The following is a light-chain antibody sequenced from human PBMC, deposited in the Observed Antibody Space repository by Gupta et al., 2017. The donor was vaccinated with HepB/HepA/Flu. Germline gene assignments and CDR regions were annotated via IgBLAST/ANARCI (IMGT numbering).Light chain of an antibody. CDR1: SSDVGSYNL. J-gene: IGLJ2*01. Sequence: SALTPPASVSGSSPGPSLTISCTGTSSDVGSYNLVSWYQQHPGKAPKLMIYEVSKRPSGVSNRFSGSKSGNTASLTISGLQAEDEADYYCCSYAGSSTNVVFGGGTKLTVL. CDR2: EVS. V-gene: IGLV2-23*02. CDR3: CSYAGSSTNVV.